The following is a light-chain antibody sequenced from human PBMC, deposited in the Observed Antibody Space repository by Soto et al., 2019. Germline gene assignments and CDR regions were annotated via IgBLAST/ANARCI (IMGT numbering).Light chain of an antibody. V-gene: IGKV1-27*01. CDR1: QGISNY. CDR2: VAS. Sequence: DIQMTQSPSSLSASVGDRVTITCRASQGISNYLAWYQQQPGKVPKLLIYVASTLQSGVPSRFSGSGSGTDFTLTISIRQPEDVATYYCQKYNSAPLTFVQGTKVEI. J-gene: IGKJ1*01. CDR3: QKYNSAPLT.